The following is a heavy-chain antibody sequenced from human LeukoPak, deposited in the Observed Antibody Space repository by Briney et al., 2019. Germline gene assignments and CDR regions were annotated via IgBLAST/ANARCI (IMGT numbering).Heavy chain of an antibody. CDR1: GFTFGDYT. V-gene: IGHV3-49*03. CDR2: IRSKGYGGTT. J-gene: IGHJ4*02. Sequence: QSGGSLRLSCTASGFTFGDYTMSWFRQAPGKGLEWVGFIRSKGYGGTTEYAASVKGRFTISRDDSKSIAYLQMNSLKTEDTAVYYCTRDAGYTWRYGNSADCSDYWGQGTLVTVSS. D-gene: IGHD1-20*01. CDR3: TRDAGYTWRYGNSADCSDY.